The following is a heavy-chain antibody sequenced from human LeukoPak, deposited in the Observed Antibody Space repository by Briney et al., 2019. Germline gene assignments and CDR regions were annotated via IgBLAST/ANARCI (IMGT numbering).Heavy chain of an antibody. Sequence: ASVTVSCMSSGYTFTVYYIHWVRPAPGQGLEWIGRINPDGGGTNFPGKFQDRVTMTRDTSITTAYMELSGLPYDHTAVCFCARSRDCGGDSYSIHASWGQGTLGSASS. J-gene: IGHJ5*02. CDR1: GYTFTVYY. CDR3: ARSRDCGGDSYSIHAS. CDR2: INPDGGGT. V-gene: IGHV1-2*06. D-gene: IGHD2-21*02.